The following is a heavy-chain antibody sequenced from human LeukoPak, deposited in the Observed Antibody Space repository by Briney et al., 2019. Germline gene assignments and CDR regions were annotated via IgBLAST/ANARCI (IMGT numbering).Heavy chain of an antibody. Sequence: PGGSLRLSCGVSGVTFSSHGMNWVRQAPGKGLEWVSAITGSGDRTYYTDSVRGRFTVSRDNSKNTLYLQMNGLRAEDTAVYFCARGGGLDVWGQGATVTVSS. CDR1: GVTFSSHG. V-gene: IGHV3-23*01. D-gene: IGHD3-16*01. CDR2: ITGSGDRT. CDR3: ARGGGLDV. J-gene: IGHJ6*02.